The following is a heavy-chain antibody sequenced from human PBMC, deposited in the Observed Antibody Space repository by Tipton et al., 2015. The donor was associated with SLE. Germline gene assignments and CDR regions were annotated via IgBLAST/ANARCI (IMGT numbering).Heavy chain of an antibody. V-gene: IGHV3-74*01. CDR3: AGIEGDKSFYYYYYIDV. J-gene: IGHJ6*03. CDR2: ISGDGSAV. D-gene: IGHD3-9*01. CDR1: GFTFSNYW. Sequence: SLRLSCAASGFTFSNYWMHWVRQVPGKGLVWVSRISGDGSAVRYADSVKGRFTISRDNSKNTLFLQMHSLRADDAAVYYCAGIEGDKSFYYYYYIDVWGKGTTVTVSS.